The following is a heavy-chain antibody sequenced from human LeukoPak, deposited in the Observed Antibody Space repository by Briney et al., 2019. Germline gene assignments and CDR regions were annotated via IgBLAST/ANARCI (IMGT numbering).Heavy chain of an antibody. CDR3: ARSYGPLDY. V-gene: IGHV4-30-2*01. J-gene: IGHJ4*02. D-gene: IGHD4-17*01. Sequence: PSQTLSLTCTVSGGSISSGGYYWSWIRQPPGKGLEWIGYIYHSGSTYYNPSLKSRVTISVDRSKNRFSLKLSSVTAADTAVYYCARSYGPLDYWGQGTLVTVSS. CDR1: GGSISSGGYY. CDR2: IYHSGST.